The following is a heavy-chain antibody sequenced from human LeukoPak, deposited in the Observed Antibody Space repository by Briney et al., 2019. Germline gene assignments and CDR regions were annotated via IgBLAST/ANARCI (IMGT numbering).Heavy chain of an antibody. CDR1: GFTLSTYW. Sequence: PGGSLRLSCAASGFTLSTYWMHWLRQAPGEGVVWVSRINSDGSSSAYADSVKGGFTISRDNAKNTLSLQMNSLRAEDTAVYYCARDPDSYHSGAYYSFFDYWGQGILVTVSS. J-gene: IGHJ4*02. CDR3: ARDPDSYHSGAYYSFFDY. V-gene: IGHV3-74*01. CDR2: INSDGSSS. D-gene: IGHD3-22*01.